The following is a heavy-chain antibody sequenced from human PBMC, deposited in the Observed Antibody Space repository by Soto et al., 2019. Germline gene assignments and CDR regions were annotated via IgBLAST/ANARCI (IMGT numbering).Heavy chain of an antibody. CDR3: ARQPPQLRYCSSTRCHDAFDI. Sequence: GGSLRLCCAASGFTFSSDAMSWVRQAPGKGLEWVSAISGSGGRTYYADSVKGRFTISRDNSKNTLYLQMNSLRAEDTDVYYCARQPPQLRYCSSTRCHDAFDIWGEGTMVTVS. V-gene: IGHV3-23*01. CDR2: ISGSGGRT. CDR1: GFTFSSDA. J-gene: IGHJ3*02. D-gene: IGHD2-2*01.